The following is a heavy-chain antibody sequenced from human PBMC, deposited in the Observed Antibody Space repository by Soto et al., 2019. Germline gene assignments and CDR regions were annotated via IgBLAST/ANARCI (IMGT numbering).Heavy chain of an antibody. J-gene: IGHJ6*02. CDR2: INPKFGDT. CDR1: GYTFTAYH. V-gene: IGHV1-2*02. D-gene: IGHD3-10*02. CDR3: ARNMDYYYGRGSGNGHGV. Sequence: QVRLVQSGAEVKEPGDSVRVSCEAAGYTFTAYHIHWVRQAPGQGLEWMGWINPKFGDTGYAQDFQGRASMTSDMSISTVYMELSRLTSDDTALYYCARNMDYYYGRGSGNGHGVWGQGTTVTVFS.